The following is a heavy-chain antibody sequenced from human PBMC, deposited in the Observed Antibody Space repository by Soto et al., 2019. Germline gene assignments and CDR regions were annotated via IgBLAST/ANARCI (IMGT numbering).Heavy chain of an antibody. J-gene: IGHJ3*02. D-gene: IGHD3-9*01. CDR2: ISSSSKYI. V-gene: IGHV3-11*05. Sequence: QVQLVESGGGLVKPGGSLRLSCAASGFIFSDYYMSWIRQAPGKGLEWVSYISSSSKYIKYADSVKGRFTISRDNAKNSLYLQMNSLRAEDTAVYYCARGHLTGLRLLDIWGQGTMVTVSS. CDR3: ARGHLTGLRLLDI. CDR1: GFIFSDYY.